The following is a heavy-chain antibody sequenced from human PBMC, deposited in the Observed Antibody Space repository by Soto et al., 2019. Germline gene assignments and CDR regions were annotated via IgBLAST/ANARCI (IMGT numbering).Heavy chain of an antibody. CDR1: GYTFPNPG. V-gene: IGHV1-18*01. Sequence: ASVKVSRKASGYTFPNPGFSWVRQAPGKGLEWMGWISGDNGKTNYAQRLQGRVTMTADTSTNTAYMELRSLRYEDTAVYYCAHHSGWAWYFDLWGRRNLVTVSS. D-gene: IGHD6-19*01. CDR3: AHHSGWAWYFDL. J-gene: IGHJ2*01. CDR2: ISGDNGKT.